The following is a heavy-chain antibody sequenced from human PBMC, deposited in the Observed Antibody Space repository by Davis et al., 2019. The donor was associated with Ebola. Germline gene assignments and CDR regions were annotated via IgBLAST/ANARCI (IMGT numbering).Heavy chain of an antibody. CDR3: ARTSIVGTTTTASDI. CDR2: VSYDGST. V-gene: IGHV4-39*01. D-gene: IGHD1-26*01. CDR1: GASVSDNNYH. Sequence: SETLSLTCFVSGASVSDNNYHWGWIRQSPGKGLEWIGDVSYDGSTYYNPSHTSRVTISVDMSTNEFSLRLTSVTAADTAVYYCARTSIVGTTTTASDIWGQGTLVTVSS. J-gene: IGHJ3*02.